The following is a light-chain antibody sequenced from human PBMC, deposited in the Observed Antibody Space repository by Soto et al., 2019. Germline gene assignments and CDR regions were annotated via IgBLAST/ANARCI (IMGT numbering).Light chain of an antibody. CDR1: LSVSSSY. CDR2: GAS. V-gene: IGKV3-11*01. Sequence: VVLTQSPATLSLSPGERATLSCRTSLSVSSSYLAWYQQKPGQAPRLLIYGASNRATGIPARFSGSGSGTDFTLTISSLEPEDFAVYYCQQRSNWLTFGQGTRLEIK. CDR3: QQRSNWLT. J-gene: IGKJ5*01.